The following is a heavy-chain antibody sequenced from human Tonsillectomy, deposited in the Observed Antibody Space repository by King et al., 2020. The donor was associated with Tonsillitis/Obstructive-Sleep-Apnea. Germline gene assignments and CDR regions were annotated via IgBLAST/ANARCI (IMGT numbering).Heavy chain of an antibody. D-gene: IGHD5-18*01. CDR3: ARTRYIYGYHFDF. J-gene: IGHJ4*02. CDR2: IYDSGNT. V-gene: IGHV4-59*08. CDR1: DGSISSYY. Sequence: VQLQESGPGLVKPAETLSLTCTVSDGSISSYYWSGIRQPPGKGLEWIGYIYDSGNTNYNPSLKSRVTISVDTSKIQFSLKLSSVTAADTAVYYCARTRYIYGYHFDFWGQGTLVTVSS.